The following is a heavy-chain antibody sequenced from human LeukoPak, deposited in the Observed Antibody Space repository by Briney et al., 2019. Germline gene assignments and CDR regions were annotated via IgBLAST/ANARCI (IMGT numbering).Heavy chain of an antibody. CDR1: GFTFSSFE. D-gene: IGHD3-10*01. J-gene: IGHJ4*02. V-gene: IGHV3-48*03. CDR3: ARGMRLVRGLMFDY. Sequence: GGSLRLSCAASGFTFSSFEMSWVRQAAGTGLGWVSYISSSGSTMYYADSVKGHFTTCRDNVKNSLYLQMNSLRAEDTAVYYCARGMRLVRGLMFDYWGQGTLVTVSS. CDR2: ISSSGSTM.